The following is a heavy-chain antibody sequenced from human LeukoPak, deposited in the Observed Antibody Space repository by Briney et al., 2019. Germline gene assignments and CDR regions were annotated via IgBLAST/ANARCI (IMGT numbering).Heavy chain of an antibody. CDR3: ATQRGGSSWYVGY. J-gene: IGHJ4*02. D-gene: IGHD6-13*01. Sequence: SETLSLTCTVSGGSISSGGYYWSWIRQHPGKGLEWIGYIYYSGSTYYNPSLKSRVTISVDTSKNQFSLKLSSVTAADTAVYYCATQRGGSSWYVGYWGQGTLVTVSS. V-gene: IGHV4-31*03. CDR1: GGSISSGGYY. CDR2: IYYSGST.